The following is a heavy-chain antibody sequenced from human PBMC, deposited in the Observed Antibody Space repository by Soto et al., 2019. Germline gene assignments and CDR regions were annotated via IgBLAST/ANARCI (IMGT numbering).Heavy chain of an antibody. Sequence: SETLSLTCAVSGGSISSGGYSWSWIRHPPGKGLEWIGYIYHSGSINHNPSLKSRVTMSVDKSKNQFSLKMTSVTAADTGVYYCASKFGELLADAFDIWGQGTVVTVSS. J-gene: IGHJ3*02. CDR3: ASKFGELLADAFDI. D-gene: IGHD3-10*01. CDR2: IYHSGSI. CDR1: GGSISSGGYS. V-gene: IGHV4-30-2*01.